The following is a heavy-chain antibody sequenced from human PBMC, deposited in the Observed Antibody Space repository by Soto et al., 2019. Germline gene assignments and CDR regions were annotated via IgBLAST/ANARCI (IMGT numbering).Heavy chain of an antibody. J-gene: IGHJ4*02. Sequence: SETLSLTCAVYGGSFSGYYWSWIRQPPGKGLEWIGEINHSGSTNYNPSLKSRVTISVDTSKNQFSLKLSSVTAADTAVYYCARAAPLYCSGGSHYARRDYWGQGTLVTVSS. CDR2: INHSGST. D-gene: IGHD2-15*01. CDR1: GGSFSGYY. V-gene: IGHV4-34*01. CDR3: ARAAPLYCSGGSHYARRDY.